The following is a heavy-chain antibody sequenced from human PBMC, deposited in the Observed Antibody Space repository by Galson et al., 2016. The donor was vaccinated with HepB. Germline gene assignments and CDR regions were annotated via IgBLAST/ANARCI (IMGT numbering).Heavy chain of an antibody. D-gene: IGHD1-26*01. V-gene: IGHV3-74*01. CDR3: ARDYLTYTGSYLYS. CDR1: GFTFSSYW. Sequence: SLRLSCAASGFTFSSYWMHWVRQVPGKGLVMVARTNTDGSDTGYADSVKGRFTISRDNAKNTLYLQMNTLRAEDTAVYYCARDYLTYTGSYLYSWGQGTQVTVSS. CDR2: TNTDGSDT. J-gene: IGHJ4*02.